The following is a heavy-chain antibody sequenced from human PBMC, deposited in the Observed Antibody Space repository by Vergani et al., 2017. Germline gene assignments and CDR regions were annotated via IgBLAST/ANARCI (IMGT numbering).Heavy chain of an antibody. D-gene: IGHD3-3*01. CDR2: ISGSGGST. J-gene: IGHJ4*02. CDR3: ARIWSGYYTGLVDY. V-gene: IGHV3-23*01. Sequence: EVQLLESGGGLVQPGGSLRLSCAASGFTFSSYAMSWVRQAPGKGLEWVSAISGSGGSTYYADSVKGRFTISRDNSKNTLYLQMNSLRAEDTAVYYCARIWSGYYTGLVDYWGQGTLVTVSS. CDR1: GFTFSSYA.